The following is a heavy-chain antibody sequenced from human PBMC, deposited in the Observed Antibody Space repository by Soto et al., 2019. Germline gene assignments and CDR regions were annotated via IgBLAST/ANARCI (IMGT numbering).Heavy chain of an antibody. D-gene: IGHD3-10*01. CDR1: GGSISCYS. V-gene: IGHV4-59*01. CDR3: ARDQFGESLFDY. Sequence: SETLSRTCTVSGGSISCYSWSWFRQPPGKGLEWIGYIYYSGSTNYNPSLKSRVTISVDTSKNQFSLKLGSVTAADTAVYYCARDQFGESLFDYWGQGTLVTVS. J-gene: IGHJ4*02. CDR2: IYYSGST.